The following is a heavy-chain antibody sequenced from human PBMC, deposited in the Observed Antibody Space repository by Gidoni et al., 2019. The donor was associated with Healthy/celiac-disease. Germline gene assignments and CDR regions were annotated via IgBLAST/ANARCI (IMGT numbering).Heavy chain of an antibody. CDR3: ARSLFWSGNTPDAFDI. J-gene: IGHJ3*02. Sequence: QVTLKESGPALVKPTQTLTLTCTFSGFSLSTSGMRVSWIRQPPGKALEWLARSDWDDDKFYSTSLKTRLTISKDTSKNQVVLTMTNMDPVDTATYYCARSLFWSGNTPDAFDIWGQGTMVTVSS. CDR2: SDWDDDK. CDR1: GFSLSTSGMR. V-gene: IGHV2-70*04. D-gene: IGHD3-3*01.